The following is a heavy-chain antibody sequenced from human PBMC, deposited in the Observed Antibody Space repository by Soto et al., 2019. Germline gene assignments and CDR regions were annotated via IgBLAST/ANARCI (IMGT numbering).Heavy chain of an antibody. CDR3: ASLGDYYQAFDY. CDR1: GGSISPCY. D-gene: IGHD4-17*01. V-gene: IGHV4-59*08. CDR2: IYYAGTS. Sequence: QVQLQESGPGLVKPSQTLSLTCTVSGGSISPCYWSWCRRPPGTGLEWIGYIYYAGTSSYNPSLRRRVSTALDTSKKQSSLRRTAVTAADTAVYFCASLGDYYQAFDYWGRGSLVSVSS. J-gene: IGHJ4*02.